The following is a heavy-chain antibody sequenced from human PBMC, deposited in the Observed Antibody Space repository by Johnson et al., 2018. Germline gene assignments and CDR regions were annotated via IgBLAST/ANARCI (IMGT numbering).Heavy chain of an antibody. D-gene: IGHD2/OR15-2a*01. CDR1: GFIFSSYG. CDR3: AREITSHFSAYYALDV. V-gene: IGHV3-30*03. CDR2: ISYHGSDT. Sequence: QVQLVQSGGGVVQPGKSLRLSCAASGFIFSSYGMHWVRQAPGKGLEWVAAISYHGSDTQYADSVRGRFIISRDNSKTALSLQMNSLGGDDTAVYYCAREITSHFSAYYALDVWGQGTTVTV. J-gene: IGHJ6*02.